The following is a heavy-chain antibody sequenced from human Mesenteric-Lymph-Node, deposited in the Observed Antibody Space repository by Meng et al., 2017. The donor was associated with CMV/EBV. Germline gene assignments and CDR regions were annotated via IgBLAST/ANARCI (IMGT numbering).Heavy chain of an antibody. CDR2: IYSCGST. Sequence: GESLKISCAASGFTVSSNYMSWVRQAPGKGLEWVSVIYSCGSTYYADSVKGRFTISRDNSKNTLYLQMNSLRAEDTAVYYCARTITGTTPEGYWGQGTLVTVSS. J-gene: IGHJ4*02. D-gene: IGHD1/OR15-1a*01. CDR3: ARTITGTTPEGY. CDR1: GFTVSSNY. V-gene: IGHV3-66*03.